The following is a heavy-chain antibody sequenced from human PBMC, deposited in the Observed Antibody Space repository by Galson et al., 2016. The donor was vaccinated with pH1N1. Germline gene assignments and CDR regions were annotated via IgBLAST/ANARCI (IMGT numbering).Heavy chain of an antibody. CDR3: ARDGGDYGGAGQYKYFDT. J-gene: IGHJ5*02. CDR1: GGSISSRNW. Sequence: CAVSGGSISSRNWWSWVRQPPGQGLEWIGEIYHIGGTNHNPSLKSRVTISLDKSKNHFSLNLASVTAADTAVYYCARDGGDYGGAGQYKYFDTWGQGTLVTVSS. V-gene: IGHV4-4*02. CDR2: IYHIGGT. D-gene: IGHD4-23*01.